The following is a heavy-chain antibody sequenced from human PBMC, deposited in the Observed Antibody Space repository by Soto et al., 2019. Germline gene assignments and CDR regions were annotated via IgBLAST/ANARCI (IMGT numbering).Heavy chain of an antibody. D-gene: IGHD2-15*01. CDR1: GFTFSSYG. V-gene: IGHV3-30*18. CDR2: ISFDGGKK. J-gene: IGHJ6*02. Sequence: GGSLRLSCAASGFTFSSYGMHWVRQAPGKGLEWVAIISFDGGKKFYADSVNGRFTVSRDNSQNTAFLQMNSLRSEDTAVYYCAKDHVVVTATARYYYYGMDVWGQGTTVTVSS. CDR3: AKDHVVVTATARYYYYGMDV.